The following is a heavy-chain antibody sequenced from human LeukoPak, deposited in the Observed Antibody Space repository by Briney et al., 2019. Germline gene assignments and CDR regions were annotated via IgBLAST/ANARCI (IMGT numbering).Heavy chain of an antibody. J-gene: IGHJ4*02. CDR3: ARPGFDY. V-gene: IGHV1-46*01. CDR1: GYTFTSYY. CDR2: IHPSGGST. Sequence: ASVKVSCKASGYTFTSYYMHWVRQAPGQGPEWMGIIHPSGGSTTYAQQFQDRVTMTRDTSTSTVYMELSSLRSEDTAVYYCARPGFDYWGQGTLVSVSS.